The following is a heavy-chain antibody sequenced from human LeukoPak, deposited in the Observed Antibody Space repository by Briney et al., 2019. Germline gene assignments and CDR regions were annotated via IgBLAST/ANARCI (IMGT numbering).Heavy chain of an antibody. Sequence: SQTLSLTCAISGDSVSSNSAAWNWIRQSPSRGLKWLGRTYYRTKWYNDYAVSVKSRISINPDTSKNQFSLKLSSVTAADTAVYYCARLYGSGSRPWYNWFDPWGQGTLVTVSS. CDR2: TYYRTKWYN. CDR3: ARLYGSGSRPWYNWFDP. V-gene: IGHV6-1*01. J-gene: IGHJ5*02. D-gene: IGHD3-10*01. CDR1: GDSVSSNSAA.